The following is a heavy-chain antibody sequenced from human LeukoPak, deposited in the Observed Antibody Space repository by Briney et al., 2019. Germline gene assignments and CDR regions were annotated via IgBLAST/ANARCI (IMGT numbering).Heavy chain of an antibody. V-gene: IGHV3-23*01. J-gene: IGHJ4*02. Sequence: GGSLRLSCAASGFTFSNYAMSWVRQAPGRGLEWVSVVSGNGGSTYYADSVKGRFTISRDNSKNTLYLQMNSLRAEDTALYYCAKGGSGCSGGSCHQDYWGQGTLVTVSS. CDR2: VSGNGGST. CDR1: GFTFSNYA. D-gene: IGHD2-15*01. CDR3: AKGGSGCSGGSCHQDY.